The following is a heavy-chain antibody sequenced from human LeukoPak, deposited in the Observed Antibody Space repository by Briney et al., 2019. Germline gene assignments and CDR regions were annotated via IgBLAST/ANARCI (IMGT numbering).Heavy chain of an antibody. D-gene: IGHD3-16*02. CDR2: ISGSGGST. CDR1: GFTFSSYA. J-gene: IGHJ4*02. Sequence: GGSLRLSCAASGFTFSSYAMSWVRQAPEKGLEGVSAISGSGGSTYYANSVKGGFTISRDNSKNTLYLQMNCLRAEDTPVYYCAKVEDGYVWGRYRQGGVYWGQGTLVTVSS. V-gene: IGHV3-23*01. CDR3: AKVEDGYVWGRYRQGGVY.